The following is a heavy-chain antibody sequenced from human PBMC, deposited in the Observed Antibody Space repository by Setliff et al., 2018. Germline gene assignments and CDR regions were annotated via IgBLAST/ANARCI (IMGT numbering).Heavy chain of an antibody. CDR1: GNRFTDYF. J-gene: IGHJ5*02. Sequence: ASVKVSCKASGNRFTDYFLHWVRQAPGQGLEWMGWINPNSGDTHSAQKFQGRVTMTRDTSINTAYMELSILTSDDTAFYYCVRSGKFGMRFWFDQWGLGTLVTVSS. CDR3: VRSGKFGMRFWFDQ. CDR2: INPNSGDT. D-gene: IGHD1-26*01. V-gene: IGHV1-2*02.